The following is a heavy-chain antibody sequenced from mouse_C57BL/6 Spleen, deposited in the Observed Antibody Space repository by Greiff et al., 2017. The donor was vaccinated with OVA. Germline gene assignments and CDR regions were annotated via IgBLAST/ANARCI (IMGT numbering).Heavy chain of an antibody. V-gene: IGHV8-12*01. J-gene: IGHJ3*01. Sequence: QVTLKVSGPGILQSSQTLSLTCSFSGFSLSTSGMGVSWIRQPSGKGLEWLAHIYWDDDKRSNPSLKSRRENAKDTSRKQVFLKIAGVDAADTATYDCARSEGLLRGFAYWGQGTLVTVSA. CDR3: ARSEGLLRGFAY. CDR1: GFSLSTSGMG. D-gene: IGHD1-1*01. CDR2: IYWDDDK.